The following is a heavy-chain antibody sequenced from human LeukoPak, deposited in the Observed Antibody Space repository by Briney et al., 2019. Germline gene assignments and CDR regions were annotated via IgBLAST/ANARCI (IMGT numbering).Heavy chain of an antibody. CDR3: ARDTTTYYYDP. J-gene: IGHJ5*02. D-gene: IGHD3-10*01. CDR2: ISYDGSNK. V-gene: IGHV3-30*03. Sequence: GRSLRLSCAASGFTFSSYGMHWVRQAPGKGLEWVAVISYDGSNKYYADSVKGRFTISRDNSKNTLYLQMNSLRAEDTAVYYCARDTTTYYYDPWGQGTLVTVSS. CDR1: GFTFSSYG.